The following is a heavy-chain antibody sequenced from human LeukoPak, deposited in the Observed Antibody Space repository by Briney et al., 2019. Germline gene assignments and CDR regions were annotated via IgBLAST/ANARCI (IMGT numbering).Heavy chain of an antibody. CDR1: GFTFSSYA. Sequence: PGGSLRLSCAASGFTFSSYAMSWVRQAPGKGLEWVSAISGSAGSTYYADSVKGRFTISRDNSKNTLYLQMNSLRAEDTAVYYCSKIQVVQYQPRYFFDYWGQGTLVTVSS. V-gene: IGHV3-23*01. CDR3: SKIQVVQYQPRYFFDY. CDR2: ISGSAGST. J-gene: IGHJ4*02. D-gene: IGHD6-13*01.